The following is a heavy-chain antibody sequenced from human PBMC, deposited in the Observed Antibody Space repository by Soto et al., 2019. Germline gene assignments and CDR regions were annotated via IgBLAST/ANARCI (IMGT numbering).Heavy chain of an antibody. CDR1: GFTFSSYD. Sequence: GWSPTLSCASSGFTFSSYDLNWVRQAPGKGLEWVSYITSSSSTIYYADSVEGRFTISRDHAQSSLYLQMNSLRDEDTAVYYCARDPGVSVLYRWLDLCGQGTLVTVSS. D-gene: IGHD6-19*01. CDR2: ITSSSSTI. J-gene: IGHJ5*02. CDR3: ARDPGVSVLYRWLDL. V-gene: IGHV3-48*02.